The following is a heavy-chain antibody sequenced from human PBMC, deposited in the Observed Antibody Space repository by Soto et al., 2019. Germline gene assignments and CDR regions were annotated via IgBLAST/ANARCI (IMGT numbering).Heavy chain of an antibody. CDR1: GGSISSGDYY. CDR3: ARETLGYCSGGSCYYFDY. Sequence: PSETLSLTCTVSGGSISSGDYYWSWIRQPPGKGLEWIGYIYYSGSTYYNPSLKSRVTISVDTSKNQFSLKLSSVTAADTAVYYCARETLGYCSGGSCYYFDYWGQGTLVTVSS. J-gene: IGHJ4*02. CDR2: IYYSGST. D-gene: IGHD2-15*01. V-gene: IGHV4-30-4*01.